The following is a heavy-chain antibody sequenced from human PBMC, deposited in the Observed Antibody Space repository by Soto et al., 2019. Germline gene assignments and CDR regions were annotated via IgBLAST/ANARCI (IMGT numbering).Heavy chain of an antibody. J-gene: IGHJ4*02. CDR3: ARHVGGRGYSGYDGY. CDR1: GGSISSSSYY. D-gene: IGHD5-12*01. Sequence: SETLSLTCTVSGGSISSSSYYWGWIRQPPGKGLEWIGSIYYSGSTYYNPSLRSRVTISVDTSKNQFSLKLSSVTAADTAVYYCARHVGGRGYSGYDGYWGQGTLVTVSS. CDR2: IYYSGST. V-gene: IGHV4-39*01.